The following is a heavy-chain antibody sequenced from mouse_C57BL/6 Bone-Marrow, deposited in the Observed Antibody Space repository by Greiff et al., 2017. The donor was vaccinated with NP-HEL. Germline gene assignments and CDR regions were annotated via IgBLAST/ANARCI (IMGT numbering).Heavy chain of an antibody. CDR1: GSTFTSYW. Sequence: QVQLQQPGAELVRPGSSVKLSCKASGSTFTSYWMHWVKQRPIQGLEWIGNIDPSDSETNYNQKFKDKATLTVDKSSSTAYVKLISLTSEDSAVCDCARWPEMGYEMYFDVWGTGTTVTVSS. J-gene: IGHJ1*03. D-gene: IGHD2-14*01. V-gene: IGHV1-52*01. CDR3: ARWPEMGYEMYFDV. CDR2: IDPSDSET.